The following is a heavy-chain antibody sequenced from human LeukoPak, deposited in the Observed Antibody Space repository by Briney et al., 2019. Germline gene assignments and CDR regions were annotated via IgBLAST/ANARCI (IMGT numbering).Heavy chain of an antibody. CDR3: AREGTYYYGPGSYYDY. Sequence: ASVKVSCKASGYTFTSYAMHWVRQAPGQRLEWMGWINAGNGNTKYSQKFQGRVTITRDTSASTAYMELSSLRSEDTAVYYCAREGTYYYGPGSYYDYWGQGTLVTVSS. J-gene: IGHJ4*02. V-gene: IGHV1-3*01. CDR1: GYTFTSYA. CDR2: INAGNGNT. D-gene: IGHD3-10*01.